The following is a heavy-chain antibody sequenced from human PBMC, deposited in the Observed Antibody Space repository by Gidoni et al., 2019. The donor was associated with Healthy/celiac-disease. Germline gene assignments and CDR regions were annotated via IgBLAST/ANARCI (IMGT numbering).Heavy chain of an antibody. Sequence: QVQLVQSGAEVKKPGASVTVSCKASGYPSTRSDINRVRQATGQGLEWMGWMNPNSGNTGYAQKFQGKVTITRNTSISTAYMELSSLRSEDTAVYYCARGPPYYYDSSTGYYYYGMDVWGQGTTVTVSS. V-gene: IGHV1-8*01. D-gene: IGHD3-22*01. CDR2: MNPNSGNT. CDR1: GYPSTRSD. CDR3: ARGPPYYYDSSTGYYYYGMDV. J-gene: IGHJ6*02.